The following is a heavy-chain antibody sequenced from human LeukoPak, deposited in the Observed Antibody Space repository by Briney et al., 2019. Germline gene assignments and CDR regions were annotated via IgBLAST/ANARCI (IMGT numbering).Heavy chain of an antibody. Sequence: SETLSLTCSVSGYSISSGYYWGWIRQPPGKGLEWIGSVFRGGSTYYNLSLKSRATISGDTSKNQFSLNLSSVTAADTAVYYCARVGTNYCTSSSCYTLWGRGTLVTVSS. J-gene: IGHJ4*02. CDR1: GYSISSGYY. CDR2: VFRGGST. V-gene: IGHV4-38-2*02. CDR3: ARVGTNYCTSSSCYTL. D-gene: IGHD2-2*02.